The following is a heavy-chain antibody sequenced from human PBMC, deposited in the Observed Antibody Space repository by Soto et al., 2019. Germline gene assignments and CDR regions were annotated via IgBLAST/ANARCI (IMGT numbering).Heavy chain of an antibody. V-gene: IGHV3-23*01. CDR1: GFTFSVYA. Sequence: EVQLLESGGGLVQPGGSLRLSCSASGFTFSVYAMGWFRQAPGKGLEWVSTISISGGTTYYADSVKGRFTISRDNSKNTLFLQMNSLRAEDTAVYYCAKLYYGDPPDYWGQGTLVTVSS. J-gene: IGHJ4*02. D-gene: IGHD4-17*01. CDR3: AKLYYGDPPDY. CDR2: ISISGGTT.